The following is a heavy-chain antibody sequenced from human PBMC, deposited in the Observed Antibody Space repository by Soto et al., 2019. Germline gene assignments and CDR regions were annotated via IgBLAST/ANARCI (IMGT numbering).Heavy chain of an antibody. CDR3: ARGAAYSSSWYRSYYYGMDV. J-gene: IGHJ6*02. CDR2: IYYSGST. CDR1: GGSISSYY. D-gene: IGHD6-13*01. Sequence: SETLSLTCTVSGGSISSYYWSWIRQPPGKGLEWIGYIYYSGSTNYNPSLKSRVTISVDTSKNQFSLKLSSVTAADTAVCYCARGAAYSSSWYRSYYYGMDVWGQGSTVTVYS. V-gene: IGHV4-59*01.